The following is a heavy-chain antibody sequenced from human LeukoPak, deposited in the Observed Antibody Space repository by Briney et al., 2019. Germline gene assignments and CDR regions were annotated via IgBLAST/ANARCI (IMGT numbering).Heavy chain of an antibody. J-gene: IGHJ4*02. D-gene: IGHD1-20*01. Sequence: ASVKVSCKASGYTFTGYYMHWVGQAPGQGLEWMGWINPNSGGTNYAQKFQGRVTMTRDTSISTAYMELSRLRSDDTAVYYCARLRRYNWNDGYWGQGTLVTVSS. V-gene: IGHV1-2*02. CDR2: INPNSGGT. CDR3: ARLRRYNWNDGY. CDR1: GYTFTGYY.